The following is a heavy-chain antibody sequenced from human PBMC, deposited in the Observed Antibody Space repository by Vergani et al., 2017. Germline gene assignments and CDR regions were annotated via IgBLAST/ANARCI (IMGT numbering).Heavy chain of an antibody. V-gene: IGHV4-38-2*01. CDR2: INYSGIT. D-gene: IGHD5-18*01. CDR1: DSSIMANPY. Sequence: QVQLQESGPGLVKPSETLTLTCDVSDSSIMANPYWGWFRQSPGKGLEWIGIINYSGITYYNPSLKSRVTISVDTSKNQLSLKLSSVTTADTAVYYCARPIRYRGDDYYMDVWGKGTTVTVSS. CDR3: ARPIRYRGDDYYMDV. J-gene: IGHJ6*03.